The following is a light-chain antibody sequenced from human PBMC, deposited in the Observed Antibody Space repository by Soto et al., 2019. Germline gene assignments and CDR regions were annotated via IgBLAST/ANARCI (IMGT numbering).Light chain of an antibody. CDR1: SSNIGSNT. V-gene: IGLV1-44*01. J-gene: IGLJ1*01. Sequence: QSVLTQPPSASGTPGQRVTISCSVSSSNIGSNTVNWYQQLPGTAPKLLIYSNNQRPSGVPDRFSGSKSGTSASLAISGLQSEDEADYYCAAWDDSLTAEVFGTGTKVTVL. CDR2: SNN. CDR3: AAWDDSLTAEV.